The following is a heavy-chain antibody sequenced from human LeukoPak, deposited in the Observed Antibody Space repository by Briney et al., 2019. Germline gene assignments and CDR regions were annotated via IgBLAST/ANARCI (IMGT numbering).Heavy chain of an antibody. V-gene: IGHV3-21*01. CDR1: GFTFSTFS. CDR3: ARVGKSSSWYFIDY. Sequence: GGSLRLSCGASGFTFSTFSMTWVRQAPGKGLEWVSSISISSTDYIYYEDSVKGRFTISRDNAKNSLYLQMNSLRAEDTAVYYCARVGKSSSWYFIDYWGQGTLVTVSS. CDR2: ISISSTDYI. D-gene: IGHD6-13*01. J-gene: IGHJ4*02.